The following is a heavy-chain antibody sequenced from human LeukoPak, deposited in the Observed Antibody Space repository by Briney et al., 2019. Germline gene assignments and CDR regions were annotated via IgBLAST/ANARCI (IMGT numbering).Heavy chain of an antibody. CDR2: ISSSSSTI. Sequence: GGSLRLSCAASGFTFSSYSMNWVRQAPGKGLEWVSYISSSSSTIYYADSVKGRLTISRDNAKNSLYLQMNSLRAEDTAVYYCARDDFWSGYYTPDYWGQGTLVTVSS. CDR3: ARDDFWSGYYTPDY. D-gene: IGHD3-3*01. J-gene: IGHJ4*02. CDR1: GFTFSSYS. V-gene: IGHV3-48*01.